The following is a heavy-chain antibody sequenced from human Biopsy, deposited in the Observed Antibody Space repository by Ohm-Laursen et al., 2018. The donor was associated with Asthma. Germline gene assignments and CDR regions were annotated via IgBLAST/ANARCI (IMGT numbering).Heavy chain of an antibody. CDR2: ISPIFGSS. D-gene: IGHD1-7*01. CDR1: GGMFGNYA. J-gene: IGHJ4*02. V-gene: IGHV1-69*06. CDR3: ARRGITGTTLDY. Sequence: SVKVSCKASGGMFGNYAISWVRQAPGLGLEWMGGISPIFGSSNYAQRFQGRVTITADIFTRTVYMELSSLRSEDTAVYYCARRGITGTTLDYWGQGTLVTVSS.